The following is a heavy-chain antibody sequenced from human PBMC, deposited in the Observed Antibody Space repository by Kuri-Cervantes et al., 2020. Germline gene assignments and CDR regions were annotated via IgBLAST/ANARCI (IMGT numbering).Heavy chain of an antibody. CDR1: GGTFSSYA. J-gene: IGHJ4*02. CDR3: ARVDDPNVDSGQHVLSY. Sequence: SVKVSCKASGGTFSSYAISWVRQAPGQGLEWMGGIIPIFGTANYAQKFQGRVTITTDESTSTAYMELSRLRSDDTAVYYCARVDDPNVDSGQHVLSYWGQGTLVTVSS. D-gene: IGHD3-10*01. CDR2: IIPIFGTA. V-gene: IGHV1-69*05.